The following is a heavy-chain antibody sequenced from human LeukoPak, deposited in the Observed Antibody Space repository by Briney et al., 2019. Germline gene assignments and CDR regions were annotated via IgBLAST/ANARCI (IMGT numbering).Heavy chain of an antibody. V-gene: IGHV1-2*02. D-gene: IGHD3-10*01. J-gene: IGHJ4*02. Sequence: ASVKVSCKASGYIFTVYHIHWLRQAPGQGLEWMGWINPNHGGTNYAQRFQGRVTMTRDTSISTAYMELSRLTSDDTAVYYCAREAYGSGSYSDWGQGTLVTVSS. CDR1: GYIFTVYH. CDR2: INPNHGGT. CDR3: AREAYGSGSYSD.